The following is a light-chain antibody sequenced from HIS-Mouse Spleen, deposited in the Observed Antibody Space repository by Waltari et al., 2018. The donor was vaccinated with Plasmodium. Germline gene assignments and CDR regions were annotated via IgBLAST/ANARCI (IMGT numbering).Light chain of an antibody. CDR1: SSDVGRSNY. CDR3: CSYAGSYTLV. V-gene: IGLV2-11*01. J-gene: IGLJ2*01. CDR2: DVS. Sequence: QSALTQPRSVSGSPGQSVTISCTGTSSDVGRSNYVSWYQQHPGKAPKLMIYDVSKRPSGVPDRFSGSKSGNTASLTISGLQAEDEADYYCCSYAGSYTLVFGGGTKLTVL.